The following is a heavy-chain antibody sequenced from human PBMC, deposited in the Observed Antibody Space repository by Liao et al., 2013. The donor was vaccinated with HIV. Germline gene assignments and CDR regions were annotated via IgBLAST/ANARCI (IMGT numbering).Heavy chain of an antibody. V-gene: IGHV4-59*10. CDR3: ATSRNYDFDAFDI. CDR1: GGSFSGYY. CDR2: IYTSGST. J-gene: IGHJ3*02. Sequence: QVQLQQWGAGLLKPSETLSLTCAVYGGSFSGYYWSWIRQPAGKGLEWIGRIYTSGSTNYNPSLKSRVTMSVDTSKNQFSLKLSSVTAADTAVYYCATSRNYDFDAFDIWGQGTMVTVSS. D-gene: IGHD1-7*01.